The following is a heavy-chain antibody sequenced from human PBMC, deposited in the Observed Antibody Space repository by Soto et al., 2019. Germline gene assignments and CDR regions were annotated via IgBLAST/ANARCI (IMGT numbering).Heavy chain of an antibody. J-gene: IGHJ5*02. CDR3: TRRYNWNDYYFDP. CDR1: GGSIRVQSYY. Sequence: TETLSLTGTVSGGSIRVQSYYWTWLRQTPGKGLEWVGSSYYSGTSYFNPALKGRVTIAVDTSTNQFSLRLTSVTAADTAVYYCTRRYNWNDYYFDPWGQGTLVTVSS. D-gene: IGHD1-20*01. V-gene: IGHV4-39*01. CDR2: SYYSGTS.